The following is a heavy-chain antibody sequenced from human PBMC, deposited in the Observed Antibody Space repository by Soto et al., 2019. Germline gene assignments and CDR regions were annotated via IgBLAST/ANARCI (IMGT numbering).Heavy chain of an antibody. Sequence: QVQLVQSGAEVKKPGSSVKVSCKASGGTFSSYTISWVRQAPGQGLEWMGRIIPILGIANYAQKFQGRVTLTADKSTSTAYMELSRLRSEDTAVYYCASTSGIVATIDYWGQGTLVTVSS. CDR2: IIPILGIA. V-gene: IGHV1-69*02. CDR1: GGTFSSYT. J-gene: IGHJ4*02. CDR3: ASTSGIVATIDY. D-gene: IGHD5-12*01.